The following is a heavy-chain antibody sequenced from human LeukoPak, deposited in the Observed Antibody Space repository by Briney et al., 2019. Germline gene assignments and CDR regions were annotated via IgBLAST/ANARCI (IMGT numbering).Heavy chain of an antibody. J-gene: IGHJ5*02. CDR1: GGSFSGYY. CDR2: INHSGST. V-gene: IGHV4-34*01. Sequence: SETLSLTCAVYGGSFSGYYWSWIRQPPGKGLEWIGEINHSGSTNYNPSLKSRVTISVDTSNNQFSLKLSSVTAADTAVYYCARGRYYDYVWGSYRYNWFDPWGQGTLVTVSS. CDR3: ARGRYYDYVWGSYRYNWFDP. D-gene: IGHD3-16*02.